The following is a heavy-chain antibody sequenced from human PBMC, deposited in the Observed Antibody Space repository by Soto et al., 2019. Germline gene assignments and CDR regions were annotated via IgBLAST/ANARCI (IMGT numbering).Heavy chain of an antibody. J-gene: IGHJ4*02. V-gene: IGHV4-34*01. Sequence: SETLSLTCAVYGGSFSGYYWSWIRQPPGKGLEWIGEINHSGSTNYNPSLKSRVTISVDTSKNQFSLKLSSVTAADTAVYYCARGAVVTGTTGVDYWGLGTLVTVSS. CDR1: GGSFSGYY. CDR2: INHSGST. D-gene: IGHD1-20*01. CDR3: ARGAVVTGTTGVDY.